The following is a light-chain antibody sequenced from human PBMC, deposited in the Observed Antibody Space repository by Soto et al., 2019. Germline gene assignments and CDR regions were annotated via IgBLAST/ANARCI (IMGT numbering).Light chain of an antibody. CDR3: QQYNSYPYT. CDR1: QSISSW. CDR2: KAS. J-gene: IGKJ2*01. V-gene: IGKV1-5*03. Sequence: DIQMTQSPSTLSASVGDRVTITCRASQSISSWLAWYQQKPGKAPKLLIYKASTLQSAVPSRFSGSESGTDFTLTISSLQPDDFATYYCQQYNSYPYTFGQGTKLEIK.